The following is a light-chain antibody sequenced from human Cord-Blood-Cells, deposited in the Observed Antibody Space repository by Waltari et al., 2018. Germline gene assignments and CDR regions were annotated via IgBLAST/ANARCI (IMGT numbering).Light chain of an antibody. Sequence: QAVVTQEPSLTVSPGGTVTLTCGSSTGAVTSGHYPYWFLQKPGQAPRTLIYDTSNKHSWTPARFSGSLLGGKAALTLSGAQPEDEAEYYCLLSYSGALYVFGTGTKVTVL. CDR2: DTS. J-gene: IGLJ1*01. CDR3: LLSYSGALYV. CDR1: TGAVTSGHY. V-gene: IGLV7-46*01.